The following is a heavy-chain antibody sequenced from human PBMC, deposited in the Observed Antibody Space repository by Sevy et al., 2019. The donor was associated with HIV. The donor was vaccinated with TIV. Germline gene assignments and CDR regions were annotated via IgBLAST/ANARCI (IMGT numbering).Heavy chain of an antibody. CDR3: ARGQARFDY. CDR2: IYYSGST. Sequence: SETLSLTCTVSGGSISSYYWSWIRQPPGKGLEWFGYIYYSGSTNYNPSLKSRVTISVDTSKNQFSLKLSSVTAADTAGYDGARGQARFDYWGQGTLVTVSS. J-gene: IGHJ4*02. CDR1: GGSISSYY. V-gene: IGHV4-59*01.